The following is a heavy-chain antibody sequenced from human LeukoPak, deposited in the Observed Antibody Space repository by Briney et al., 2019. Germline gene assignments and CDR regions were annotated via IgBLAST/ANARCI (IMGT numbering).Heavy chain of an antibody. CDR3: AREQMLRGIITHEYYFDY. V-gene: IGHV1-18*01. CDR2: LSAYNRNT. J-gene: IGHJ4*02. CDR1: GYTFSNYG. Sequence: ASVKVSCKASGYTFSNYGISWVRQAPGQRLEWMGWLSAYNRNTDYAQKFQGRVTMTTDTSTSTAYMELRSLRSDDTAVYYCAREQMLRGIITHEYYFDYWGQGTLVTLSS. D-gene: IGHD3-10*01.